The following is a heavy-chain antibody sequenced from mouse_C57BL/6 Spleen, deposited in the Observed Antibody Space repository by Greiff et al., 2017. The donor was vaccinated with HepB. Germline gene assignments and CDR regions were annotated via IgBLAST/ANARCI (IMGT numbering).Heavy chain of an antibody. CDR2: INPGSGGT. J-gene: IGHJ3*01. CDR3: AREGGIYYGYDEGGWFAY. CDR1: GYAFTNYL. D-gene: IGHD2-2*01. Sequence: VQLQQSGAELVRPGTSVKVSCKASGYAFTNYLIEWVKQRPGQGLEWIGVINPGSGGTNYNEKFKGKATLTADKSSSTAYMQLSSLTSEDSAVYFWAREGGIYYGYDEGGWFAYWGQGTLVTVSA. V-gene: IGHV1-54*01.